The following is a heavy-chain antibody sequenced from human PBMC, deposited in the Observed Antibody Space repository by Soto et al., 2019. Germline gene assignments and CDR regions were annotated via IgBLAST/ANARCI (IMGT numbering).Heavy chain of an antibody. Sequence: QVQVVQSGAEVREPGAPVKVSCTASGYSSSNYYTHWARQAPGQGLEWMGIVNPHGASTVYAQRFQGRLTLTRDTSTNTDYMDLSRLTSDDTAIYYCASVTTIWSNCGLGTLVTVSS. V-gene: IGHV1-46*01. J-gene: IGHJ4*02. D-gene: IGHD2-21*02. CDR2: VNPHGAST. CDR3: ASVTTIWSN. CDR1: GYSSSNYY.